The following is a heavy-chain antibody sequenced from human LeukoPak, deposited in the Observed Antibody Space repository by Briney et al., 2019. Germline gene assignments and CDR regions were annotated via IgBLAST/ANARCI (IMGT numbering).Heavy chain of an antibody. V-gene: IGHV4-59*08. Sequence: SETLSLTCAVYGGSFSGYYWSWIRQPPGKGLEWIGYIYYSGSTNYNPSLKSRVTISVDTSKNQFSLKLSSVTAADTAVYYCARHLRYSYGIFDYWGQGTLVTVSS. CDR2: IYYSGST. CDR1: GGSFSGYY. D-gene: IGHD5-18*01. CDR3: ARHLRYSYGIFDY. J-gene: IGHJ4*02.